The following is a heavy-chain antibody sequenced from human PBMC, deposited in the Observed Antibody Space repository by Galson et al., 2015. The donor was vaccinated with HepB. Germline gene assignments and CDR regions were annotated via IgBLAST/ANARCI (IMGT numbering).Heavy chain of an antibody. Sequence: SLRLSCAASGFTFDDYAMHWVRQAPGKGLERVSGISWNSGSIGYADSVKGRFTISRDNAKNSLYLQMSSLRAEDTALYYCAKDTYYDFWSDYYRDNAFEIWGQGTMVTVSS. CDR1: GFTFDDYA. V-gene: IGHV3-9*01. D-gene: IGHD3-3*01. CDR2: ISWNSGSI. CDR3: AKDTYYDFWSDYYRDNAFEI. J-gene: IGHJ3*02.